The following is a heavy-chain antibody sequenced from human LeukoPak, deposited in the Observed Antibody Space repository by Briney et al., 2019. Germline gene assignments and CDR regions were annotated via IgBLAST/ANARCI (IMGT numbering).Heavy chain of an antibody. Sequence: SETLSLTCAVYGGSFSGYYWSWIRQPPGKGLEWIGEINHSGSTNYNPSLKSRVTISVDTSKNQFSLKLSSVTAADTAAYYCANARFGGRWFDPWGQGTLVTVSS. CDR2: INHSGST. CDR3: ANARFGGRWFDP. V-gene: IGHV4-34*01. CDR1: GGSFSGYY. J-gene: IGHJ5*02. D-gene: IGHD3-3*01.